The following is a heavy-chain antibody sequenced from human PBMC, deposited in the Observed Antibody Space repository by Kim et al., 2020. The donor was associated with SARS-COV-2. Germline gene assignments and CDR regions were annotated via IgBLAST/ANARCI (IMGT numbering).Heavy chain of an antibody. V-gene: IGHV4-61*01. J-gene: IGHJ6*02. CDR2: IYYSGST. CDR1: GGSVSSGSYY. CDR3: ARDRVVAGMDV. D-gene: IGHD2-15*01. Sequence: SETLSLTCTVSGGSVSSGSYYWSWIRQPPGKGLEWIGYIYYSGSTNYNPSLKSRVTISVDTSKNQFSLKLSSVTAADTAVYYCARDRVVAGMDVWGQGTT.